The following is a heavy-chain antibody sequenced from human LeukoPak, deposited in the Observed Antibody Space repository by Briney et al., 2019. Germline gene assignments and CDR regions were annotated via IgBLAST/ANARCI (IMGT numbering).Heavy chain of an antibody. CDR2: ISGSGGST. CDR1: GFTFSSYA. Sequence: TGGSLRLSCAASGFTFSSYAMSWVRQAPGKGLEWVSAISGSGGSTYYADSVKGRFTISRDNSKNTLYLQMNSLRAEDTAVYYCAKYSRGSGSYSDYWAREPWSPSPQ. V-gene: IGHV3-23*01. CDR3: AKYSRGSGSYSDY. J-gene: IGHJ4*02. D-gene: IGHD3-10*01.